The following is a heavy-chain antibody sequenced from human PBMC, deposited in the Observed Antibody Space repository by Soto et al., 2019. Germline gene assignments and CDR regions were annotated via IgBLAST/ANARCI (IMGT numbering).Heavy chain of an antibody. CDR1: GGTFSSYA. CDR3: AREGASSSWYGGFDY. Sequence: SVKVSCKASGGTFSSYAISWVRQAPGQGLEWMGGIIPIFGTANYAQKFQGRITITADESTSTAYMELSSLRSEDTAVYYCAREGASSSWYGGFDYWGQGTLVTVS. V-gene: IGHV1-69*13. CDR2: IIPIFGTA. J-gene: IGHJ4*02. D-gene: IGHD6-13*01.